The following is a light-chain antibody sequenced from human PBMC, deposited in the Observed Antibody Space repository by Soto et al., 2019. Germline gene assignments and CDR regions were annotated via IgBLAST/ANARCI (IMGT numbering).Light chain of an antibody. J-gene: IGKJ1*01. CDR1: QSVSSSY. Sequence: EIVMTQSPGTLSLYPGERATLSYRASQSVSSSYLAWYQQKPGQAPRLLIYGASNRATGIPARFSGSGSGTDFTLTISSLEPEDFAVYYCQQRSNWPPTFGQGTKVDI. V-gene: IGKV3D-20*02. CDR3: QQRSNWPPT. CDR2: GAS.